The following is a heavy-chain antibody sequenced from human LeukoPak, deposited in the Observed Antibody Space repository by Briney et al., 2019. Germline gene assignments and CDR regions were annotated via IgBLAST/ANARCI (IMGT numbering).Heavy chain of an antibody. J-gene: IGHJ4*02. CDR3: AREDTVAILSH. Sequence: GGSLRLSCEASGFSFSTYWMSWVRQAPGKGLEWVANIKEDGSGKYYVDPVKGRFTISRDNAKNSLHLQMNSLRAEDTAVYFCAREDTVAILSHWGQGTLVTVSA. D-gene: IGHD2-21*01. V-gene: IGHV3-7*01. CDR1: GFSFSTYW. CDR2: IKEDGSGK.